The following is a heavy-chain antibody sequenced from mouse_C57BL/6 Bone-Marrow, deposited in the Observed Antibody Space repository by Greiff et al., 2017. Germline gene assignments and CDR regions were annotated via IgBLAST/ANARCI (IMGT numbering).Heavy chain of an antibody. CDR1: GYTFTSYW. V-gene: IGHV1-69*01. J-gene: IGHJ1*03. CDR3: ATEFYYYGSSYWYFDV. D-gene: IGHD1-1*01. Sequence: VQLQQPGAELVMPGASVKLSCKASGYTFTSYWMHWVKQRPGQGLEWIGEIDPSDSYTNYNQKFKGKSTLTVDKSCSTAYMQLSSLTSEDSAVYYCATEFYYYGSSYWYFDVWGTGTTVTVSS. CDR2: IDPSDSYT.